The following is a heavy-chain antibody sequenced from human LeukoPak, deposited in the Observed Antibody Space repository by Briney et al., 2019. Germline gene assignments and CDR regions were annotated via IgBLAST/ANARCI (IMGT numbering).Heavy chain of an antibody. CDR3: AKRSGYTTGWFFDF. J-gene: IGHJ4*02. D-gene: IGHD6-19*01. Sequence: GGSLRLSCAASGFSFSSYAMSWVRRAPGKGLEWVSSISGSGDNTYYAESVKGRFTISRDNSKNTLFLQMNSLRAEDTAVFYCAKRSGYTTGWFFDFWGQGTLVTVSS. V-gene: IGHV3-23*01. CDR2: ISGSGDNT. CDR1: GFSFSSYA.